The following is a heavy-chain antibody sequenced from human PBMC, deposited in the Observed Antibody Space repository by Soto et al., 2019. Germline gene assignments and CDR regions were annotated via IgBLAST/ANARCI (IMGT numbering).Heavy chain of an antibody. J-gene: IGHJ4*02. Sequence: GGSLRLSCAASGFTFSSYGMHWVRQAPGKGLEWVAVISYDGSNKYYADSVKGRFTISRDNSKNTLYLQMNSLRAEDTAVYYCAKDHCSSTSCYNFDYWGQGTLVTVSS. CDR2: ISYDGSNK. V-gene: IGHV3-30*18. CDR3: AKDHCSSTSCYNFDY. D-gene: IGHD2-2*01. CDR1: GFTFSSYG.